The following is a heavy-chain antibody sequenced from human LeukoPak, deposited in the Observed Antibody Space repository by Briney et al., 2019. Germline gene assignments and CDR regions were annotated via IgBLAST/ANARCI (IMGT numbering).Heavy chain of an antibody. Sequence: SETLSLTCTVSGGSISSYYWSWIRQPPGKGLEWIGYIYYSGSTNYNPSLKSRVTISVDTSKNQFSLKLSSVTAADTAVYYCARSPSAYSSSWYPYWGQGTLVTVSS. CDR1: GGSISSYY. V-gene: IGHV4-59*08. CDR2: IYYSGST. J-gene: IGHJ4*02. CDR3: ARSPSAYSSSWYPY. D-gene: IGHD6-13*01.